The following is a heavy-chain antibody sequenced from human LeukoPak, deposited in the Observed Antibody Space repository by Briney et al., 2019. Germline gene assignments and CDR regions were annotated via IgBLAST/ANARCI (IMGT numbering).Heavy chain of an antibody. D-gene: IGHD4-17*01. CDR2: IYYSGST. V-gene: IGHV4-31*03. J-gene: IGHJ4*02. CDR1: GGSISSGGYY. Sequence: SETLSLSCTVSGGSISSGGYYWSWIRQHPGKGLEWIGYIYYSGSTYYNPSLKSRVTISVDTSKNQFSLKLSSVTAADTAVYYCARFDPYGDGRSFDYWGQGTLVTVSS. CDR3: ARFDPYGDGRSFDY.